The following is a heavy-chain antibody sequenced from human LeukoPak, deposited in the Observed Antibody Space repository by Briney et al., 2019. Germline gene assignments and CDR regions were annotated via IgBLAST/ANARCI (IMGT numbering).Heavy chain of an antibody. V-gene: IGHV4-39*07. CDR3: AREGDRLLWFETLGAFDI. J-gene: IGHJ3*02. CDR2: IYYSGRS. D-gene: IGHD3-10*01. CDR1: GGSISTSNYY. Sequence: PSETLSLTCTVSGGSISTSNYYWGWIRQPPGKGLEWIGSIYYSGRSYYKVSLKSRVIISLDTPNNQFSLKVSSVTAADTAVYYCAREGDRLLWFETLGAFDIWGQGTMVTVSS.